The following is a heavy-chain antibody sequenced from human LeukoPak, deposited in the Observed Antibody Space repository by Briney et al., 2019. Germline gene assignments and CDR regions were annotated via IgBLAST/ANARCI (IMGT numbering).Heavy chain of an antibody. CDR3: VYYYYGMDV. Sequence: PSETLSLTCAAYGGSFSGYYWSWIRQPPGKGLEWIGEINHSGSTNYNPSLKSRVTISVDTSKNQFSLKLSSVTAADTAVYYCVYYYYGMDVWGQGTTVTVSS. V-gene: IGHV4-34*01. J-gene: IGHJ6*02. CDR1: GGSFSGYY. CDR2: INHSGST.